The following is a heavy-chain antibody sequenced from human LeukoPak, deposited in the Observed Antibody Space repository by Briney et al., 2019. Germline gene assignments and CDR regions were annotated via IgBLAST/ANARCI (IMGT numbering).Heavy chain of an antibody. V-gene: IGHV3-74*01. Sequence: GGSLRLSCAASGLTLSGYWMHWVRQAPGKGLVRVSRINGDASSTSYADSVKGRFTISRDNAKSTLDLQMNSLRGEDTAVYYCARARGNTYGYFEYWGQGTLVTVSS. J-gene: IGHJ4*02. CDR2: INGDASST. CDR3: ARARGNTYGYFEY. CDR1: GLTLSGYW. D-gene: IGHD5-18*01.